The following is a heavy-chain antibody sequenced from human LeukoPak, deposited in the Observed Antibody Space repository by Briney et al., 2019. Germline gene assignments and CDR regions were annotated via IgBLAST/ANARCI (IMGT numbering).Heavy chain of an antibody. CDR1: GYTLPNSG. Sequence: GASVKVSCKASGYTLPNSGLSWVRQAPGQGLEWMGWISVYNGNTNYAEKFQGRVTMTTDISTSTAYLELRSLRSDDTAVYYCAKLKYGANVCDYWGQGTLVTVSS. V-gene: IGHV1-18*01. D-gene: IGHD4/OR15-4a*01. CDR3: AKLKYGANVCDY. CDR2: ISVYNGNT. J-gene: IGHJ4*02.